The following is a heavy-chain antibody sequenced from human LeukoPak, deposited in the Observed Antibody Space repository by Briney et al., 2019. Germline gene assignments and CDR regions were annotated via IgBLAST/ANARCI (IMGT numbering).Heavy chain of an antibody. V-gene: IGHV1-8*01. Sequence: GASVKVSCKASGYTFTSYDINWVRQATGQGLEWMGWMNPNSGNTGYAQKFQGRVTMTRNTSISTAYMELSSLRSEDTAVYYCARETYNYGSGSYWTNNWFDPWGQGTLVTVSS. J-gene: IGHJ5*02. CDR2: MNPNSGNT. CDR1: GYTFTSYD. CDR3: ARETYNYGSGSYWTNNWFDP. D-gene: IGHD3-10*01.